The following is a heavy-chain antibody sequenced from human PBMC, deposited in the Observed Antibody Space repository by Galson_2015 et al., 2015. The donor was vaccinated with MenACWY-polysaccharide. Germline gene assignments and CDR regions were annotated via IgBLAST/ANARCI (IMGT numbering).Heavy chain of an antibody. CDR2: VDYSGNS. Sequence: ETLSLTCTVSGGSIRRTSHYWGWIRQPPGKGLEWTGTVDYSGNSYYNASLKSRITISIDTSRTQFSLKLTSVTAADTAIYYCVRAGRTDRGVVGYGWGLDYWGQGILVTVSS. CDR3: VRAGRTDRGVVGYGWGLDY. D-gene: IGHD5-18*01. J-gene: IGHJ4*02. V-gene: IGHV4-39*07. CDR1: GGSIRRTSHY.